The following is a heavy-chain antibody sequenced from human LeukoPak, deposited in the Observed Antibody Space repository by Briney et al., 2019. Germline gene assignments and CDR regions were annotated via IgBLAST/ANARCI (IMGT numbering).Heavy chain of an antibody. J-gene: IGHJ6*04. D-gene: IGHD3-16*02. V-gene: IGHV1-46*01. CDR2: INPSGGST. Sequence: ASVKVSCKASGYTFTSYYMHWVRQAPGQGLEWMGIINPSGGSTSYAQKFQGRVTMTRDTSTSTVYMELSSLRSEDTAVYYCVRSSTFGGVIVIPYYYYYYGMDVWGKGTTVTVSS. CDR3: VRSSTFGGVIVIPYYYYYYGMDV. CDR1: GYTFTSYY.